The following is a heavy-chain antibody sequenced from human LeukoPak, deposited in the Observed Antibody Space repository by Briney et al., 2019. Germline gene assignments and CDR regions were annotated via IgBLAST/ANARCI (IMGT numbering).Heavy chain of an antibody. CDR2: IWYDGSNK. Sequence: GRSLRLSCAASGFTFSSYGMHWVRQAPGKGLEWVAVIWYDGSNKYYADSVKGRFTISRDNAKNSLYLQMNSLRAEDTAVYYCARGPDYGDYLDWGQGTLVTVSS. CDR3: ARGPDYGDYLD. J-gene: IGHJ4*02. V-gene: IGHV3-33*01. D-gene: IGHD4-17*01. CDR1: GFTFSSYG.